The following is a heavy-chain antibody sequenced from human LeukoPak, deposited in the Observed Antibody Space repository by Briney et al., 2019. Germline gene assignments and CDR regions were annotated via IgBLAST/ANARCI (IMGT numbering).Heavy chain of an antibody. CDR1: GYTFTNYD. Sequence: ASVKVSCKASGYTFTNYDINWVRQATGQGLEWMGWMNPNSGNTGYAQKFQGRVTMTRNTSISTAYMELSSLRSEDTAVYYCARVREDYYDSSGSIDYWGQGTLVTVSS. J-gene: IGHJ4*02. CDR2: MNPNSGNT. CDR3: ARVREDYYDSSGSIDY. D-gene: IGHD3-22*01. V-gene: IGHV1-8*01.